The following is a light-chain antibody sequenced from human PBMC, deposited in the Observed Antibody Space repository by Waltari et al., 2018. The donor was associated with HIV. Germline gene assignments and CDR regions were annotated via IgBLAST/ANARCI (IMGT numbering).Light chain of an antibody. V-gene: IGKV2-28*01. CDR1: KRLRHSNGYNY. CDR3: MQALQAPPT. Sequence: DIVMTQSPLSMPVTPGEPASISCRSSKRLRHSNGYNYLEWYVQKPGQSPQLLLYFHSNRASGVPDSFIGSGSGTDFTLKISRVEAEDVGVYSCMQALQAPPTFGGGTKVEIK. J-gene: IGKJ4*01. CDR2: FHS.